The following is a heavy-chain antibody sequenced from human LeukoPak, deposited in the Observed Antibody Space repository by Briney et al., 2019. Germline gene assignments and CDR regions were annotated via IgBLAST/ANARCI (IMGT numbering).Heavy chain of an antibody. CDR3: AKDTQHYGSGTSIDY. CDR2: IRYDGSNK. CDR1: GFTFSSYG. V-gene: IGHV3-30*02. Sequence: PGGSLRLSCAASGFTFSSYGMHWVRQAPGKGLEWVAFIRYDGSNKYYADSVKGRFTISRDNSKNTLYLQMNSLRAEDTAVYYCAKDTQHYGSGTSIDYWGQGTLVTVSS. J-gene: IGHJ4*02. D-gene: IGHD3-10*01.